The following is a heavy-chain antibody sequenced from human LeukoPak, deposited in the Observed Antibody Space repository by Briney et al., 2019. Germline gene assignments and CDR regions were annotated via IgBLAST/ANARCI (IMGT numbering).Heavy chain of an antibody. Sequence: GGSLRLSCAASGFTFSDLGMHWVRQAPGKGLEWVAFIRYDGSNKYYADSVKGRFTISRDNSKNTLYLQMNSLRAEDTAVYYCAKDFRVAMAPAYFDYWGQGTLVTVSS. V-gene: IGHV3-30*02. CDR3: AKDFRVAMAPAYFDY. J-gene: IGHJ4*02. CDR1: GFTFSDLG. D-gene: IGHD5-18*01. CDR2: IRYDGSNK.